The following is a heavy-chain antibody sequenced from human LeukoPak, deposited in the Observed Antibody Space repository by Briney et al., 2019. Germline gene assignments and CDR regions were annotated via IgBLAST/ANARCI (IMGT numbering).Heavy chain of an antibody. V-gene: IGHV1-18*01. Sequence: GSVKVSCKASGYTFTSYGISWVRQAPGQGLEWMGWISAYNGNTNYAQNFRGRVTMTTDTSTSTAYMELRSLRSDDTAVYYCARSTPNDYYYYYMDVWGKGTTVTISS. CDR2: ISAYNGNT. J-gene: IGHJ6*03. CDR1: GYTFTSYG. CDR3: ARSTPNDYYYYYMDV.